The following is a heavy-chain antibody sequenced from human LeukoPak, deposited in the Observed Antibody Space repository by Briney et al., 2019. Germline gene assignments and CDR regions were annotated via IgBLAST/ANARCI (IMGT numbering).Heavy chain of an antibody. CDR2: IYHSGYT. V-gene: IGHV4-39*07. J-gene: IGHJ4*02. Sequence: PSETLSLTCNVSGASISTGTSYWGWIRQPPGRGLEWIGSIYHSGYTYYNPSLKSRVTISVDTSKNQFSLKLSSVTAADTAVYYCARGSYIQQLANDYWGQGTLVTVSS. CDR3: ARGSYIQQLANDY. D-gene: IGHD6-13*01. CDR1: GASISTGTSY.